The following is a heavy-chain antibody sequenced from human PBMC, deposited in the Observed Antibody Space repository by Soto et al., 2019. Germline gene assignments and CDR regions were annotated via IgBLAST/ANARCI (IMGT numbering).Heavy chain of an antibody. D-gene: IGHD2-15*01. CDR2: ISGSGGST. CDR3: ARMVVAWLAVQDAFDI. V-gene: IGHV3-23*01. Sequence: GGSLRLSCAASGFTFSSYAMSWVRQAPGKGLEWVSAISGSGGSTYYADSVKGRFTISRDNSKNTLYLQMNSLRAEDTAVYYCARMVVAWLAVQDAFDIWGQGTMVTVSS. CDR1: GFTFSSYA. J-gene: IGHJ3*02.